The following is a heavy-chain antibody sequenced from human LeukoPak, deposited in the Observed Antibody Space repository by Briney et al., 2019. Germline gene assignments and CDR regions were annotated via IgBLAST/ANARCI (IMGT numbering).Heavy chain of an antibody. CDR2: INPSGGST. D-gene: IGHD2-2*01. CDR3: ARTGGPAAMFPYYYYGMDV. J-gene: IGHJ6*02. V-gene: IGHV1-46*01. CDR1: GYTFTSYY. Sequence: ASVKVSCKASGYTFTSYYMHWVRQAPGQGLEWMGIINPSGGSTSYAQKFQGWVTMTRDTSISTAYMELSRLRSDDTAVYYCARTGGPAAMFPYYYYGMDVWGQGTTVTVSS.